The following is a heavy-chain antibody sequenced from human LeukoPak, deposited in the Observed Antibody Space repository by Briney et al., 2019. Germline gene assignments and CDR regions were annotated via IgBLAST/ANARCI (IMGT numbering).Heavy chain of an antibody. D-gene: IGHD5-12*01. J-gene: IGHJ6*02. CDR2: ISGSGGSI. CDR3: AKGHSGYDYSNYYGMDV. V-gene: IGHV3-23*01. Sequence: PGGSLRLSCAASGFTFSSYAMSWVRQAPGKGLEWVSAISGSGGSIYYADSVKGRFTISRDNSKNTLYLQMNSPRAEDTAVYYCAKGHSGYDYSNYYGMDVWGQGTTVTVSS. CDR1: GFTFSSYA.